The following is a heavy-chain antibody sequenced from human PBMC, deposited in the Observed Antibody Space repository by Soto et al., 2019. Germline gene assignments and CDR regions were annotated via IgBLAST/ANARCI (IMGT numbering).Heavy chain of an antibody. D-gene: IGHD2-15*01. CDR2: ISANSGNT. J-gene: IGHJ4*02. V-gene: IGHV1-8*01. CDR1: GYTFTSYG. CDR3: ARVMLGGHSDY. Sequence: ASVKVSCTASGYTFTSYGITWVRQAPGQGLERMGWISANSGNTDSAQKLQGRVTMTRNTSIRTAYIDLSSLSSDDTAVYYCARVMLGGHSDYWGQGTLVTVSS.